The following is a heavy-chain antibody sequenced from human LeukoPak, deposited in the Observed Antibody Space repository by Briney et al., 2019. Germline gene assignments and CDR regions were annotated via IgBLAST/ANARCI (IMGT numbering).Heavy chain of an antibody. J-gene: IGHJ5*02. CDR1: GGSISSGGYY. D-gene: IGHD5-24*01. Sequence: PSENLTLICTVSGGSISSGGYYWSWIRQHQGTGLEWIGYIYYSDSTYYNPSLKIRVTISVDTSKIQCSLKLSSVTAADSAVYYCARTYMASARFDPWGQGTLVTVSS. CDR3: ARTYMASARFDP. CDR2: IYYSDST. V-gene: IGHV4-31*03.